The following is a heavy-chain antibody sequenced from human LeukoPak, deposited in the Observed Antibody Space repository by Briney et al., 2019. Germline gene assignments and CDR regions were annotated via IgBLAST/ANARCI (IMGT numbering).Heavy chain of an antibody. V-gene: IGHV3-23*01. CDR3: AEDQVGQLADYFDY. CDR2: ITNSGGST. J-gene: IGHJ4*02. CDR1: GFTFNNYA. Sequence: GGSLRLSCAASGFTFNNYAMTWVRQAPGKGLEWVSSITNSGGSTFYADSVKGRFTISRDNSKNTLYLQMTSLRAEDSAIYYCAEDQVGQLADYFDYWGQGTLVTVSS. D-gene: IGHD6-6*01.